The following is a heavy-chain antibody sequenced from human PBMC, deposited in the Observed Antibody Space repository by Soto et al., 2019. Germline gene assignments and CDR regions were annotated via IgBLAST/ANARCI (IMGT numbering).Heavy chain of an antibody. V-gene: IGHV3-30*18. CDR1: GYRFTSYW. CDR3: AKDLYGSETYTYYCGMDV. Sequence: GESLKIYCKGSGYRFTSYWISWVRQMPGKGLEWVAVISYDGSNRFYADSAKGRFTISRDNSKNTLYLQMNSLRPEDTAVYYCAKDLYGSETYTYYCGMDVWGQGTTVTVSS. D-gene: IGHD3-10*01. J-gene: IGHJ6*02. CDR2: ISYDGSNR.